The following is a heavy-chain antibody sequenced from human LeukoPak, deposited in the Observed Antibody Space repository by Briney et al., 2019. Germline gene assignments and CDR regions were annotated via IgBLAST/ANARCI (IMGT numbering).Heavy chain of an antibody. J-gene: IGHJ6*03. D-gene: IGHD3-22*01. CDR2: INHSGST. V-gene: IGHV4-34*01. CDR3: ARAYYYDSSGKETYYMDV. Sequence: SETLSLTCAVYGGSFSGYYWSWIRQPPGKGLEWIGEINHSGSTNYNPSLKSRVTISVDTFKNQFSLKLSSVTAADTAVYYCARAYYYDSSGKETYYMDVWGKGTTVTVSS. CDR1: GGSFSGYY.